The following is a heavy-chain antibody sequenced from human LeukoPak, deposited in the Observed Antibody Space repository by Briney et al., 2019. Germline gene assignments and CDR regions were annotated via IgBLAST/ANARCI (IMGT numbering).Heavy chain of an antibody. CDR1: GYTFTCYY. J-gene: IGHJ3*02. D-gene: IGHD6-6*01. CDR3: ARDASRTLYSSSGLDAFDI. V-gene: IGHV1-2*02. Sequence: GASVKVSCKASGYTFTCYYMHWVRQAPGQGLEWMGWINPNSGGTNYAQKFQGRVTMTRDTSISTAYMELSRLRSDDTAVYYCARDASRTLYSSSGLDAFDIWGQGTMVTVSS. CDR2: INPNSGGT.